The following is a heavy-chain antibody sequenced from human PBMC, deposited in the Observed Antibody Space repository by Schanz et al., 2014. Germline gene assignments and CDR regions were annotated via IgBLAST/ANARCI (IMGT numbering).Heavy chain of an antibody. D-gene: IGHD4-17*01. CDR2: ISSSGST. CDR3: ARDRGGGDFAGDI. J-gene: IGHJ3*02. V-gene: IGHV4-31*03. CDR1: GVSVSSGGDY. Sequence: QVQLQESGPGLVKPSQTLSLTCTVSGVSVSSGGDYWSWIRQHPGKGLEWIGFISSSGSTYYTPSLKSRFTISVDTSKNQFYLNMSTATAADTAVYYCARDRGGGDFAGDIWGQGTMVTVSS.